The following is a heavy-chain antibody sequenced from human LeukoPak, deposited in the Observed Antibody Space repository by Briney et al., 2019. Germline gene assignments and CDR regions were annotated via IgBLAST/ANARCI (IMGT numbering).Heavy chain of an antibody. D-gene: IGHD1-1*01. CDR3: ARQLNDGPIDY. V-gene: IGHV3-33*01. CDR2: IWYDGSNK. Sequence: GGSLRLSCAASGFTFSSYGMHWVRQAPGKGLEWVAVIWYDGSNKYYADSVKGRFTISRDNSKNALYLQMNSLRAEDTAVYYCARQLNDGPIDYWGQGTLVTVSS. CDR1: GFTFSSYG. J-gene: IGHJ4*02.